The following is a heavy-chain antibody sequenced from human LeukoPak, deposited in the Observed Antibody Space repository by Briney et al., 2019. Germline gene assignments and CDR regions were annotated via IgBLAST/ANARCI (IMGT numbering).Heavy chain of an antibody. V-gene: IGHV3-21*04. CDR3: AKGRGSANPAWYYFMDV. CDR1: GFTFSSYS. J-gene: IGHJ6*03. D-gene: IGHD6-25*01. Sequence: GGSLRLSCAASGFTFSSYSMKWGRQAPREGLGWVSSINSSSSYIYYADSVKGRFTISRDNAKNSLYLQMNSLRAEDTAVYYCAKGRGSANPAWYYFMDVWGKGTTVTVSS. CDR2: INSSSSYI.